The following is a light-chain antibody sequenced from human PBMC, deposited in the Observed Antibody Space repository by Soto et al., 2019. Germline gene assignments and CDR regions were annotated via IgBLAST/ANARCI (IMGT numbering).Light chain of an antibody. V-gene: IGKV1-12*01. CDR3: QQYGSSPWT. Sequence: DIQITQSPSSVSATIGDRVTISCRASQDVNRWLAWYQQKPGKAPELLIYGASTLQSGVPSRFSGSGSGTDFTLTISSLQPEDFAVYYCQQYGSSPWTFGQGTKVDIK. CDR1: QDVNRW. CDR2: GAS. J-gene: IGKJ1*01.